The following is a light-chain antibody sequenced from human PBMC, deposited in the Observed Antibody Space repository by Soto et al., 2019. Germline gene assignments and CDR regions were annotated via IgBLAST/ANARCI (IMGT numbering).Light chain of an antibody. CDR1: QSLSSTY. Sequence: EIVLTQSPGTLSLSPGERATLSCRASQSLSSTYLAWYQQKPGQAPMLLIYGVSNRATGISDRFSGSGSGTDFTLTISRLEPEDFAVYYCQQYGSSLYTFGQGTKLEIK. V-gene: IGKV3-20*01. CDR3: QQYGSSLYT. J-gene: IGKJ2*01. CDR2: GVS.